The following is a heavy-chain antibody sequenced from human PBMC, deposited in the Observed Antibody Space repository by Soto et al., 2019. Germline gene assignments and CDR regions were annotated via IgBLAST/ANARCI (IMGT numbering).Heavy chain of an antibody. V-gene: IGHV4-34*01. J-gene: IGHJ4*02. CDR3: ARGILLSSPFDY. D-gene: IGHD2-2*01. CDR2: INHSGST. CDR1: GGSFSGYY. Sequence: SETLSLTCAVYGGSFSGYYWSWIRQPPGKGLEWIGEINHSGSTNYNPSLKSRVTISVDTSKNQFSLKLSSVTAADTAVYYCARGILLSSPFDYWGQGTLVTVSS.